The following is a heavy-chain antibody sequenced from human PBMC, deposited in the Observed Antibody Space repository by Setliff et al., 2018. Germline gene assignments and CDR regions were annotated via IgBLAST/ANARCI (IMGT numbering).Heavy chain of an antibody. CDR1: GFTFSKYW. CDR2: IKQDGSEK. Sequence: GGSLRLSCAASGFTFSKYWMYWVRQAPGKGLEWVANIKQDGSEKYYVDSVKGRFTISRDNAKNSLYLQMNSLRAEDTAVYYCARDRLAGFLSGYYYYYYMDVWGKGTTVTVS. V-gene: IGHV3-7*01. D-gene: IGHD1-26*01. CDR3: ARDRLAGFLSGYYYYYYMDV. J-gene: IGHJ6*03.